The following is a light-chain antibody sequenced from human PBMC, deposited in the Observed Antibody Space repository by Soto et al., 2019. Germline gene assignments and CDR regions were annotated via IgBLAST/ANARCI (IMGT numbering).Light chain of an antibody. V-gene: IGLV1-40*01. J-gene: IGLJ1*01. CDR1: SSNIGPTYD. Sequence: QSVLTQPPSVSGAPGQRVTISCTGSSSNIGPTYDVHWYQQLPGTAPKLLIYANTNRPSGVPDRFSGSKSGTSASLAITGLQAEDEADYYCQSYDSSLSGYVFGTGTKVIVL. CDR2: ANT. CDR3: QSYDSSLSGYV.